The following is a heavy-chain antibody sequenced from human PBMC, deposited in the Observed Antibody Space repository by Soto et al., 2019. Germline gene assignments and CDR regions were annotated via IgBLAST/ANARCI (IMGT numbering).Heavy chain of an antibody. CDR1: GGSISSYY. Sequence: SETLSLTCTVSGGSISSYYWSWIRQPPGKGLEWIGYIYYSGSTNYNPSLKSRVTISVDTSKNQFSLKLSSVTAADTAVYYCAIITPHDDAFDIWCKATMVTLSS. V-gene: IGHV4-59*01. J-gene: IGHJ3*02. CDR2: IYYSGST. D-gene: IGHD3-10*01. CDR3: AIITPHDDAFDI.